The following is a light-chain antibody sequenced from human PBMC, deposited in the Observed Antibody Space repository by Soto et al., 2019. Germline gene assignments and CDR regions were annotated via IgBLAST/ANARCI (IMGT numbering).Light chain of an antibody. J-gene: IGKJ2*01. CDR2: WAS. CDR3: QQYYSTRYT. V-gene: IGKV4-1*01. Sequence: FVMTQSPDSLAVSLGERATINCKSSQSVLYSSNNKNYLAWYQQKPGQSPKLLIYWASTRESGVPDRFSGSGTETDFTLTISSLQADDVAFYYCQQYYSTRYTFGLWTKLEIK. CDR1: QSVLYSSNNKNY.